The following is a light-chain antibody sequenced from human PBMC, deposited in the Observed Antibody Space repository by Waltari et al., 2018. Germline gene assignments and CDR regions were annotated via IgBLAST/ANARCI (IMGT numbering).Light chain of an antibody. CDR3: QTGGHGTWV. Sequence: LVLTQSTSASASLGASAKLTRTLSSWHSPHVIAGRRKRPEKGPRYLMKVNSDGSHNKGDEIPARFSGSSSGAERYLTISSLQSEDEADYYCQTGGHGTWVFGGGTKLTVL. J-gene: IGLJ3*02. V-gene: IGLV4-69*01. CDR1: SWHSPHV. CDR2: VNSDGSH.